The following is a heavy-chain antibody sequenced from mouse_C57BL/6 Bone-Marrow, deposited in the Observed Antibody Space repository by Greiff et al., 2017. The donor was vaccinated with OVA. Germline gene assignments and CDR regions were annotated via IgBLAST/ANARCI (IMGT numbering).Heavy chain of an antibody. CDR2: IYPRSGNT. CDR1: GYTFTSYG. D-gene: IGHD1-1*01. J-gene: IGHJ4*01. Sequence: VKLVESGAELARPGASVKLSCKASGYTFTSYGISWVKQRTGQGLEWIGEIYPRSGNTYYNEKFKGKATLTADKSSSTAYMELRSLTSEDSAVYFCARGRSSMDYWGQGTSVTVSS. CDR3: ARGRSSMDY. V-gene: IGHV1-81*01.